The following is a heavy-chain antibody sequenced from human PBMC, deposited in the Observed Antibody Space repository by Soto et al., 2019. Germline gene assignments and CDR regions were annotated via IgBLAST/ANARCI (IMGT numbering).Heavy chain of an antibody. CDR3: VEAAAGIRYSQH. CDR1: GGTFSSYA. CDR2: IIPIFGTA. D-gene: IGHD6-13*01. V-gene: IGHV1-69*13. J-gene: IGHJ1*01. Sequence: SVKVSCKASGGTFSSYAISWVRQAPGQGLEWMGGIIPIFGTANYAQKFQGRVTITADESTSTAYMELSSLRSEDTAVYYCVEAAAGIRYSQHWGQGTLVTVSS.